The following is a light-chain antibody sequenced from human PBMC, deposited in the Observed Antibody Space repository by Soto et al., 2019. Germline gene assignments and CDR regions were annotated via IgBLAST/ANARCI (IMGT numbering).Light chain of an antibody. V-gene: IGKV1-9*01. Sequence: DFQMPQSPSSLSASVVDRVPINYRARQHINRFLAWSHQKPGNAPQLLIYAASTLQSGVPSRFSGSGSGTEFTLTISSLQPEDFATYYCQQLKSNLITVGQGTRLEI. CDR1: QHINRF. CDR2: AAS. CDR3: QQLKSNLIT. J-gene: IGKJ5*01.